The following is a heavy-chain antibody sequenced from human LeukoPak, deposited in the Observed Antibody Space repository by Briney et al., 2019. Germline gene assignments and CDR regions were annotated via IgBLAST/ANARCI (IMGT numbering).Heavy chain of an antibody. D-gene: IGHD4-17*01. CDR2: VYSGGRT. J-gene: IGHJ5*01. Sequence: GGSLRLSCAASGFSVSTNYMSWVRQTPGKALEWVSTVYSGGRTYYADSVRGRFTISMDNSRNTLFLDMRALRVDDTAIYYCARGAIGDSPARFDFWGQGTLVTVSS. CDR3: ARGAIGDSPARFDF. CDR1: GFSVSTNY. V-gene: IGHV3-53*01.